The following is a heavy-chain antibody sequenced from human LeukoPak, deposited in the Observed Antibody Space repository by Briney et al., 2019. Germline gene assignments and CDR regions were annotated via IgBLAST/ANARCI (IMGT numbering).Heavy chain of an antibody. CDR2: IIPIFGTA. V-gene: IGHV1-69*01. J-gene: IGHJ4*02. CDR1: GGTFSSYA. CDR3: ARSLSGSYQPHDY. D-gene: IGHD1-26*01. Sequence: SVKVSCKASGGTFSSYAISWVRQAPGQGLEWMGGIIPIFGTANYAQKFQGRVTITADESTSTAYMELSSLRSEDTAVYYCARSLSGSYQPHDYWGQETLVTVSS.